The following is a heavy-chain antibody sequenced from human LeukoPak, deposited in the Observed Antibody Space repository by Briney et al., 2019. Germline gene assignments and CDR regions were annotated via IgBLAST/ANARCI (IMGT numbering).Heavy chain of an antibody. CDR1: GYSISSGYY. J-gene: IGHJ3*02. Sequence: PSETLSLTCTVSGYSISSGYYWGWIRQPPGKGLEWIGSIYHSGSTYYNPSLKSRVTISVDTSKNQFSLKLSSVTAADTAVYYCGREGRRGSAFDIWGQGKMVNVSS. V-gene: IGHV4-38-2*02. CDR3: GREGRRGSAFDI. CDR2: IYHSGST.